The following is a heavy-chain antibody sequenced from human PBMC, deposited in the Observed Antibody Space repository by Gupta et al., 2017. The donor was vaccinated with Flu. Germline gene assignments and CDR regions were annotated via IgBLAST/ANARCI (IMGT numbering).Heavy chain of an antibody. Sequence: FIFSSYGMHWVRQAPGKGLEWLAVMSNDGRNKYYADSVGGRFTISRDNSKNTLFLQMNSLRAEDTAVYYCARDSGWKYFDYWGQGTLVTVSS. CDR1: FIFSSYG. V-gene: IGHV3-30*03. J-gene: IGHJ4*02. CDR2: MSNDGRNK. D-gene: IGHD1-1*01. CDR3: ARDSGWKYFDY.